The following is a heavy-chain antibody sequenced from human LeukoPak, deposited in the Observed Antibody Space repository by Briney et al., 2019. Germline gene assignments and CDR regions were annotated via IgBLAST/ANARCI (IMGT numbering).Heavy chain of an antibody. V-gene: IGHV4-31*03. Sequence: PSQTLSLTCTVSGGSISSGGHYWSWIRQHPGKGLEWTGNIYYSGNTYYNPSLKSRVTISVDTSKNQFSLKLSSVTAADTAVYYCARADYLDSSGYFGKFEYWGQGTLVTVSS. CDR2: IYYSGNT. J-gene: IGHJ4*02. D-gene: IGHD3-22*01. CDR1: GGSISSGGHY. CDR3: ARADYLDSSGYFGKFEY.